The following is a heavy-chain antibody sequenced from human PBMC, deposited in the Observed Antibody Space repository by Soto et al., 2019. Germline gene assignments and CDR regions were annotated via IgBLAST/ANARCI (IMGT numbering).Heavy chain of an antibody. CDR1: GFKFSNYA. J-gene: IGHJ4*02. D-gene: IGHD3-16*01. CDR2: ISATGGGT. Sequence: GGSLRLSCAASGFKFSNYAMSWVRQAPGKGLEWVSLISATGGGTYYADSVKGRSTISRDNSHNTLYLQVHSLTAEDTAVYYCAKDRRAGGNSAFYFDFWGQG. V-gene: IGHV3-23*01. CDR3: AKDRRAGGNSAFYFDF.